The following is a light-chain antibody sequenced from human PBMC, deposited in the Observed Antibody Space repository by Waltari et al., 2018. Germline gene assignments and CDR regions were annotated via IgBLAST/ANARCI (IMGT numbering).Light chain of an antibody. CDR2: DKN. V-gene: IGLV3-19*01. CDR3: HSRDASGVAGS. Sequence: SSELTQDPAVSVAMGQTVRITCQGDSLRSYYPSWYQQKPGPAPILVMYDKNNRPSGVPDRFSGSSSHNTASLTITGAQAEDEASYYCHSRDASGVAGSFGGGTKLTVL. CDR1: SLRSYY. J-gene: IGLJ2*01.